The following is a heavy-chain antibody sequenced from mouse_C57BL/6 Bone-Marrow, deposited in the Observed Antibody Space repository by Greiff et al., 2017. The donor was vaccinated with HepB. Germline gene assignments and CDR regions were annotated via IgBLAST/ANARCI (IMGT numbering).Heavy chain of an antibody. Sequence: QVQLQQPGAELVKPGASVKMSCKASGYTFTSYWITWVKQRPGQGLEWIGDIYPGDGDTNYNGKFKGKATLTADKSSSTAYMQLSSLTSEDSAVYFCARWFVDYWGQGTTLTVSS. J-gene: IGHJ2*01. V-gene: IGHV1-55*01. D-gene: IGHD2-2*01. CDR3: ARWFVDY. CDR1: GYTFTSYW. CDR2: IYPGDGDT.